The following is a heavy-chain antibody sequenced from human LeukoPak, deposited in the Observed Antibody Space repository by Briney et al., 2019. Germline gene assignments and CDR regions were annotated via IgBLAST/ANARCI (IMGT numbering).Heavy chain of an antibody. CDR1: GGSISSYY. J-gene: IGHJ6*03. V-gene: IGHV4-59*01. CDR3: ARVTYYYDSSGYNYYYYYMDV. CDR2: IFYTGST. Sequence: SETLSLTCTVSGGSISSYYWSWIRQPPGKGLEWIGYIFYTGSTNYNPSLKSRVTISVLTSKNRFSLKLSSVTAADTAVYYCARVTYYYDSSGYNYYYYYMDVWGKGTTVTISS. D-gene: IGHD3-22*01.